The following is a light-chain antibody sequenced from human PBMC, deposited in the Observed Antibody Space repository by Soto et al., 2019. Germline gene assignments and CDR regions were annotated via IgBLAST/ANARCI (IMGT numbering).Light chain of an antibody. V-gene: IGKV1-5*03. CDR2: KAS. J-gene: IGKJ5*01. Sequence: DIQMTQSPSTLSVSVGDRVTITCRASQNIGGWLAWYQQKSGRAPKPLIYKASSLESGVPSRFSGSGSGTEFTLTISSLQPDDFATYYGQQYDTSPITFGQGTRLEIK. CDR3: QQYDTSPIT. CDR1: QNIGGW.